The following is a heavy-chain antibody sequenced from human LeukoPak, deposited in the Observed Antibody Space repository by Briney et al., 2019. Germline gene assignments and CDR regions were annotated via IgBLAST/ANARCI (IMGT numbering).Heavy chain of an antibody. D-gene: IGHD6-19*01. CDR2: IIPILGTA. Sequence: SVKVSCKASGGTFSSYAISWVRQAPGQGLEWMGGIIPILGTANHAQKFQGRVTITADESTSTAYMELSSLRSEDTAVYYCARDHSSGLYYFDYWGQGTLVTVSS. J-gene: IGHJ4*02. CDR3: ARDHSSGLYYFDY. V-gene: IGHV1-69*13. CDR1: GGTFSSYA.